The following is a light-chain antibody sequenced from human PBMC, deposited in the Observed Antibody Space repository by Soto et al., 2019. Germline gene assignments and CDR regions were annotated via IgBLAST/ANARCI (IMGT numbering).Light chain of an antibody. J-gene: IGKJ1*01. CDR3: QQYDSYSWT. CDR1: QSISSW. V-gene: IGKV1-5*03. CDR2: KAS. Sequence: IQMTQSPSTLSASVGDRVTNTCRASQSISSWLAWYQQKPGKAPKLLIYKASGLESGVPSRFSGSGSGTDFTLTISSLQPDDFATYYCQQYDSYSWTFGQGTKVDIK.